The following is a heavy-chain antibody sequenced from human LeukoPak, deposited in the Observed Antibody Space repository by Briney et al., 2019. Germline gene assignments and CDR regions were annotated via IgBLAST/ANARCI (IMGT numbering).Heavy chain of an antibody. J-gene: IGHJ4*02. Sequence: SETLSLTCTVSGGSISSGGYYWSWIRQHPGKGLEWIGYIYYSGSTYYNPSLKSRVTISVDTSKNQFSLKLSSVTAADTAVYYCARGRGSYGYYFDYWGQGTLVTVSS. CDR3: ARGRGSYGYYFDY. CDR1: GGSISSGGYY. CDR2: IYYSGST. D-gene: IGHD5-18*01. V-gene: IGHV4-30-4*08.